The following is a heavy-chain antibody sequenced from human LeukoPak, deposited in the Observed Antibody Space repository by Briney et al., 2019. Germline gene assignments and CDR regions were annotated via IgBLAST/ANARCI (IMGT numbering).Heavy chain of an antibody. J-gene: IGHJ4*02. CDR1: GFTFSSYG. V-gene: IGHV3-7*01. CDR2: IKQDGSEK. Sequence: GGSLRLSCAASGFTFSSYGMHWVRQAPGKGLEWVANIKQDGSEKYYVDSVKGRFTISRDNAKNSLYLQMNSLRAEDTAVYYCARDRSSGYADYWGQGTLVTVSS. D-gene: IGHD5-12*01. CDR3: ARDRSSGYADY.